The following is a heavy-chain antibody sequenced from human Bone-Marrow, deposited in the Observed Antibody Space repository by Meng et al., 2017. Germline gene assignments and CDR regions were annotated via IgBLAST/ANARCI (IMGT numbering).Heavy chain of an antibody. Sequence: SETLSLTCTVSGGSISSSSYYWGWIRQPPGKGLEWIGSIYYSGSTYYNPSLKSRVTISVDTSKNQFSLKLSSVTAADTAVYYCARGDYYDSSGPHALYYYYGMGVWGQGTTVTVSS. J-gene: IGHJ6*02. CDR2: IYYSGST. CDR1: GGSISSSSYY. D-gene: IGHD3-22*01. V-gene: IGHV4-39*07. CDR3: ARGDYYDSSGPHALYYYYGMGV.